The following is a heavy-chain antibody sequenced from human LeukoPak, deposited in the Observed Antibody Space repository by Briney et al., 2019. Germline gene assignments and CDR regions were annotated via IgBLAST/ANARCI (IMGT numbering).Heavy chain of an antibody. D-gene: IGHD6-19*01. Sequence: ASVKVSCKASGYTFTGYYMHWVRQAPGQGLEWMGWINPNSGGTNYAQKFQGRVTMTSDTSISTAYMELSRLRSDDTAVYYCARDQYSSGWYKVGDWGQGTLVTVSS. CDR2: INPNSGGT. V-gene: IGHV1-2*02. CDR1: GYTFTGYY. CDR3: ARDQYSSGWYKVGD. J-gene: IGHJ4*02.